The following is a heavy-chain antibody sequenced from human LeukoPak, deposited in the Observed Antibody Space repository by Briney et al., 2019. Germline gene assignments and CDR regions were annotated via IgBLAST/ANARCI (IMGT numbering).Heavy chain of an antibody. CDR1: GGSTSNYY. J-gene: IGHJ6*02. V-gene: IGHV4-59*01. CDR2: IYYTGTT. CDR3: ARGYDIDV. Sequence: SETLSLTCTVSGGSTSNYYWSWIRQPPGKALEWIGYIYYTGTTKYNPSLKSRATISLDTSKNQFSLKLTSVTAADTALFFCARGYDIDVWGQGTTVTVS.